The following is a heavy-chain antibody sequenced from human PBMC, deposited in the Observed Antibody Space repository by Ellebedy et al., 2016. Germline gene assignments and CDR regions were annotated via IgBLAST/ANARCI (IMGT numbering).Heavy chain of an antibody. D-gene: IGHD3-10*01. CDR1: GYTFTSYG. J-gene: IGHJ6*02. CDR2: ISAYNDNT. CDR3: AREFSALWFGESLSGMDV. Sequence: ASVKVSCKASGYTFTSYGISWVRQAPGQGLEWMGWISAYNDNTNYAQKLQGRVTMTTDTSTSTAYMELRSLRSDDTAVYYCAREFSALWFGESLSGMDVWGQGTTVTVSS. V-gene: IGHV1-18*01.